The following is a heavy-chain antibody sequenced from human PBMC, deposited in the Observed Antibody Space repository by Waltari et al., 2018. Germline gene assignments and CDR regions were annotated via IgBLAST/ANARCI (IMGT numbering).Heavy chain of an antibody. Sequence: QVQLVESGGGVVQPGRSLRLSCAASGFTFSSYGMHWVRQAPGKGLEWVAVIWYDGSNKYYADSVKGRFTIARDNSKNTLYLQMNSLRAEDTAVYYCAKDQSNSSGWYGGDAFDIWGQGTMVTVSS. D-gene: IGHD6-19*01. CDR1: GFTFSSYG. CDR3: AKDQSNSSGWYGGDAFDI. CDR2: IWYDGSNK. J-gene: IGHJ3*02. V-gene: IGHV3-33*06.